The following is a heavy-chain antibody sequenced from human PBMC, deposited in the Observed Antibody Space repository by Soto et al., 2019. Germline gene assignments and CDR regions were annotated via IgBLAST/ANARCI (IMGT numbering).Heavy chain of an antibody. J-gene: IGHJ3*02. CDR3: ARDKPYDIFTGYYDAFDI. CDR2: INAGNGNT. CDR1: GYTFTSYA. V-gene: IGHV1-3*01. Sequence: GASVKVSCKASGYTFTSYAMHWVRQAPGQRLEWMGWINAGNGNTKYSQKFQGRVTITRDTSASTAYMELSSLRSEDTAVYYCARDKPYDIFTGYYDAFDIWGQGTMVTVSS. D-gene: IGHD3-9*01.